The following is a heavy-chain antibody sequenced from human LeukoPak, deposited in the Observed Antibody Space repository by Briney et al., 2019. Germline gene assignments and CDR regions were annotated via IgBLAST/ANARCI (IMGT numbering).Heavy chain of an antibody. CDR3: VRQFAS. Sequence: PGGSLRLSYAASGFTFGDHIMNWVRQLPGKRLEWVAYVSGSGSTVYYADSVKGRFTVSRDNGKSSLYLQMNSLRVEDTALHYCVRQFASWGQGTLVTVSS. CDR1: GFTFGDHI. V-gene: IGHV3-48*01. CDR2: VSGSGSTV. J-gene: IGHJ4*02.